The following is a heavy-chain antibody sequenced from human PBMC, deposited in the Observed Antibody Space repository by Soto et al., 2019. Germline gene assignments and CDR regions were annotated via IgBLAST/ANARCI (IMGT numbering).Heavy chain of an antibody. V-gene: IGHV3-23*01. CDR3: VRYCSTTLCNGVATRTFDY. J-gene: IGHJ4*02. CDR1: GFTFSSYA. CDR2: ISGSGGST. Sequence: GGSLRLSCAASGFTFSSYAMSWVRQAPGKGLEWVSAISGSGGSTCYADSVKGRFTISRDNTRNSLYLQMNSLRDEDTALYYCVRYCSTTLCNGVATRTFDYWGQGTLVTVSS. D-gene: IGHD2-2*01.